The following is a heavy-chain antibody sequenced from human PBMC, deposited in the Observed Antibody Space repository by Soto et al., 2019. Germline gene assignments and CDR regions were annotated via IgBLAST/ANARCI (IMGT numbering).Heavy chain of an antibody. V-gene: IGHV1-18*01. CDR1: GYTFTSYG. Sequence: ASVKVSCKASGYTFTSYGISWVRQAPGQGLEWMGWISAYNGNTSYAQKLQGRVTMTTDTSTSTAYMELRSLRSDDTAVYYCARQQDYDILTGWVDNWFDPWGQGTLVTVSS. CDR2: ISAYNGNT. D-gene: IGHD3-9*01. CDR3: ARQQDYDILTGWVDNWFDP. J-gene: IGHJ5*02.